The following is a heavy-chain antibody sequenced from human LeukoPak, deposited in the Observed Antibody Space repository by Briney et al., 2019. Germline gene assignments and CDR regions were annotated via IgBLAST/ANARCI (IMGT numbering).Heavy chain of an antibody. D-gene: IGHD6-13*01. J-gene: IGHJ5*02. CDR2: IYYSGST. V-gene: IGHV4-59*08. Sequence: SETLSLTCTVSGGSISSYYWSWIRQPPGKGLEWTGYIYYSGSTNYNPSLKSRVTISVDTSKNQFSLKLSSVTAADTAVYYCARHEVVAAAGTSGWFDPWGQGTLVTVSS. CDR3: ARHEVVAAAGTSGWFDP. CDR1: GGSISSYY.